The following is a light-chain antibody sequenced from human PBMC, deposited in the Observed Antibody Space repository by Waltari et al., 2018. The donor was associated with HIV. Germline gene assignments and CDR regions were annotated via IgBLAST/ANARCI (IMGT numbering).Light chain of an antibody. CDR2: RNK. Sequence: QSVLTQPPSASGTPGQRVTISCSGSSPNIGRNYVYCYQQLPRTAPKLLIHRNKQRPSGVPDRFSGSKSGTSVSLAISGLRSEDEADYYCAAWDDRLSGWVFGGGTKLTV. V-gene: IGLV1-47*01. J-gene: IGLJ3*02. CDR1: SPNIGRNY. CDR3: AAWDDRLSGWV.